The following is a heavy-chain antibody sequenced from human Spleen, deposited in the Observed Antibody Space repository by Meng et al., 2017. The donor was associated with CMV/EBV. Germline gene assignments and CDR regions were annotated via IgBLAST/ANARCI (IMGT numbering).Heavy chain of an antibody. CDR2: IYYSGST. Sequence: SETLSLTCTVSGGSISSNYWSWIRQPPGKGLEWIGYIYYSGSTNYNPSLKSRVTISVDTSKNQFSLKLSSVTAADTAVYYCARGGLRTRFDYWGQGTLVTVSS. D-gene: IGHD4/OR15-4a*01. CDR3: ARGGLRTRFDY. V-gene: IGHV4-59*01. CDR1: GGSISSNY. J-gene: IGHJ4*02.